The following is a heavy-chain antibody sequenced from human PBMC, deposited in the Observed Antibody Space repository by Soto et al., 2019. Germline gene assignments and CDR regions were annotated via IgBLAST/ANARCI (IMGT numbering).Heavy chain of an antibody. CDR2: INHSGST. CDR3: AKTMAMVRGVKGWFDP. Sequence: QVQLQQWGAGLLKPSETLSLTCAVYGGSFSGYYWSWIRQPPGKGLEWIGEINHSGSTNYNPSLKRRATISVDTLKNQYLLKLSSVTAAATAVYYCAKTMAMVRGVKGWFDPWGQGTLVTVSS. D-gene: IGHD3-10*01. V-gene: IGHV4-34*01. J-gene: IGHJ5*02. CDR1: GGSFSGYY.